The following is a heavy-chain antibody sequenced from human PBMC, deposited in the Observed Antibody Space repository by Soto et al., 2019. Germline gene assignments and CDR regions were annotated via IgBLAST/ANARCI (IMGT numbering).Heavy chain of an antibody. CDR2: IKSKSDGETT. D-gene: IGHD3-10*01. V-gene: IGHV3-15*07. CDR1: SLIFSISW. J-gene: IGHJ5*02. Sequence: GGSLRLSCAASSLIFSISWVNWLLQETGKGLEWVGRIKSKSDGETTDYAAPVKGRFTISRDDSKDILYLQMNSLKSEDSAVYYCSDSPGSGEDSDGWFDPCGQGTLVSVSS. CDR3: SDSPGSGEDSDGWFDP.